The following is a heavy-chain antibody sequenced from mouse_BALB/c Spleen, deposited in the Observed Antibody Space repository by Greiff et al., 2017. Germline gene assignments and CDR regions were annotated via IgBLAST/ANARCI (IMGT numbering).Heavy chain of an antibody. CDR1: GFTFSSFG. CDR2: ISIGSSTI. Sequence: EVKLMESGGGLVQPGGSRKLSCAASGFTFSSFGMHWVRQAPEKGLEWVAYISIGSSTIYYADTVKGRFTISRDNPKNTLFLQMTSLRSEDTAMYDCARGDYYGYWYFDVWGAGTTVTVSS. D-gene: IGHD1-1*01. V-gene: IGHV5-17*02. CDR3: ARGDYYGYWYFDV. J-gene: IGHJ1*01.